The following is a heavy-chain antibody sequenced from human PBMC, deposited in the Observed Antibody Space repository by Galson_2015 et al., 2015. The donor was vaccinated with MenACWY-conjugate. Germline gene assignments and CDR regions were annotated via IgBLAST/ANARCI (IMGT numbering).Heavy chain of an antibody. CDR2: IGDTGSL. CDR1: GASISSHH. V-gene: IGHV4-59*08. Sequence: ETLSLTCTVSGASISSHHWCWFRQPPGKGLEWIAYIGDTGSLKDNPSLKSRVTMSADKSNNQFSLRLISVTAADTAVYYCARLPTWGSSFGYFDYWGQGILVAVAS. CDR3: ARLPTWGSSFGYFDY. D-gene: IGHD7-27*01. J-gene: IGHJ4*02.